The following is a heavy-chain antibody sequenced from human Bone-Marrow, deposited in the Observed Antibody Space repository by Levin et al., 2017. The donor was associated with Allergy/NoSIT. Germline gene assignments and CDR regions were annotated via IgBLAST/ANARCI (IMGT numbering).Heavy chain of an antibody. CDR3: ARGDDFLQGGMDV. CDR1: DGSMNSYF. V-gene: IGHV4-59*01. J-gene: IGHJ6*03. Sequence: SETLSLTCTVFDGSMNSYFWSWLRQPPGKGLEWIGYIYYSGNTNYNPSLKSRVTISVDTSQTQFSLKLSSVTAADTAVYYCARGDDFLQGGMDVWGKGTTVTVSS. D-gene: IGHD3-3*01. CDR2: IYYSGNT.